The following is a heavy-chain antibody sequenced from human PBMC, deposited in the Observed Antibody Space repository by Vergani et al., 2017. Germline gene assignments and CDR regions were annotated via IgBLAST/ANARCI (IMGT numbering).Heavy chain of an antibody. D-gene: IGHD3-10*01. Sequence: QVQLQESGPGLVKPSQTLSLTCTVSGGSISSGDYYWSWIRQPPGKGLEWIGYIYYTGSTYYNPSLKSRVTISVDTSKNQFSLRLSSVTAADTAVYYCGRVADVYGLGSRLLDLWGQGILVTVSS. V-gene: IGHV4-30-4*08. J-gene: IGHJ5*02. CDR2: IYYTGST. CDR3: GRVADVYGLGSRLLDL. CDR1: GGSISSGDYY.